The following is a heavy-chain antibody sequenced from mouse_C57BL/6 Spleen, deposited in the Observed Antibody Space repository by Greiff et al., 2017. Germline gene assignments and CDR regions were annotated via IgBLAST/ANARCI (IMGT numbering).Heavy chain of an antibody. J-gene: IGHJ3*01. Sequence: VQLKESGPELVKPGASVKISCKASGYSFTDYNMNWVKQRNGKSLEWIGVINPNYGTTSYNQKFKGKATLTVDQSSSTAYMQLNSLTSEDSAVYYCARQQLRLRHWFAYWGQGTLVTVSA. D-gene: IGHD3-2*02. CDR1: GYSFTDYN. CDR3: ARQQLRLRHWFAY. CDR2: INPNYGTT. V-gene: IGHV1-39*01.